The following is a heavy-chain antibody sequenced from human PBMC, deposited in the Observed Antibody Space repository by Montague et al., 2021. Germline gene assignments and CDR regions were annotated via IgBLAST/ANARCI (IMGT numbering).Heavy chain of an antibody. V-gene: IGHV4-34*01. CDR1: GGPFSGYF. CDR3: AKGGRLYGGKNYYFLDV. J-gene: IGHJ6*03. D-gene: IGHD4-23*01. Sequence: SETLSLTCAVSGGPFSGYFWSWVRQPPGRGLEWIGEINYGGTTSNPSLKGRITMSLDTSRNQFSLNLSSVTAADTALYYCAKGGRLYGGKNYYFLDVWGKGTTVTVS. CDR2: INYGGTT.